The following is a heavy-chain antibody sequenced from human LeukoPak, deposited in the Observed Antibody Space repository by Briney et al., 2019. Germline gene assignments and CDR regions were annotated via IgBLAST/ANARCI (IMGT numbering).Heavy chain of an antibody. CDR1: GFIFNDFW. Sequence: GGSLRLSCAASGFIFNDFWMHWLRQVPGKGPVWVSRISSDGSTTYYAGSVKGRFTISRDSAKNTLYLQMSSLRVDDTALYYCGTAQYWGQGSLITVSS. CDR2: ISSDGSTT. CDR3: GTAQY. J-gene: IGHJ4*02. V-gene: IGHV3-74*01.